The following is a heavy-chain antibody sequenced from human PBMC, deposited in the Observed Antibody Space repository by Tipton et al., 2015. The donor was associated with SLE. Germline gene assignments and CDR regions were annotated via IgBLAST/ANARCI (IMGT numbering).Heavy chain of an antibody. D-gene: IGHD3-9*01. CDR2: VFYSGSS. Sequence: TLSLTCTVSGGSISSGSYYWSWIRQPPGKGLQWLAYVFYSGSSNFNRAHYNPSLMSRVTISVDSSKNQFSLKLTSVSAADTAVYFCAGELTGYSYWGQGTLVTVSS. CDR1: GGSISSGSYY. J-gene: IGHJ4*02. V-gene: IGHV4-61*01. CDR3: AGELTGYSY.